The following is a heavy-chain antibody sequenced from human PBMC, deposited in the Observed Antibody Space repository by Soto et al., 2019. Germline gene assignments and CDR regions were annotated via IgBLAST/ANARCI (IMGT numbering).Heavy chain of an antibody. V-gene: IGHV4-61*01. D-gene: IGHD2-15*01. Sequence: SETLSLTCTVSGGSGISGSYYWSWIRQPPGKGLEWIGYIYYSGSTNYNPSLKSRVTISVDTSKNQFSLKLSSVTAADTAVYYCARVSHLGYCSGGSCHGWFDPWGQGTLVTVSS. CDR1: GGSGISGSYY. CDR2: IYYSGST. J-gene: IGHJ5*02. CDR3: ARVSHLGYCSGGSCHGWFDP.